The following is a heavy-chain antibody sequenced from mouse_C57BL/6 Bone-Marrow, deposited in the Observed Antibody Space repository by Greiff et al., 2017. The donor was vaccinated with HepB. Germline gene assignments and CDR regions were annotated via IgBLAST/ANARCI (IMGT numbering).Heavy chain of an antibody. V-gene: IGHV5-6*02. Sequence: EVKVEESGGDLVKPGGSLKLSCAASGFTFSSYGMSWVRQTPDKRLEWVATISSGGSYTYYPDSVKGRFTISRDNAKNTLYLQMSSLKSEDTAMYYCARHVLTTVVDPYWDFDVWGTGTTVTVSS. CDR2: ISSGGSYT. CDR1: GFTFSSYG. J-gene: IGHJ1*03. CDR3: ARHVLTTVVDPYWDFDV. D-gene: IGHD1-1*01.